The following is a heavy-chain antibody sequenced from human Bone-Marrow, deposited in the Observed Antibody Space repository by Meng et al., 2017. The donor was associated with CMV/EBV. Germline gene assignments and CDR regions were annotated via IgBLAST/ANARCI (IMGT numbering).Heavy chain of an antibody. CDR3: ARVYCSSTSCYSAY. V-gene: IGHV1-69*10. Sequence: SVKVSCKASGGTFSSYAISWVRQAPGQGLEWMGGIIPILGIANYAQKFQGRVTMTTDTSTSTAYMELRSLRSDDTAVYYCARVYCSSTSCYSAYWGQGTLVTVSS. CDR2: IIPILGIA. D-gene: IGHD2-2*02. CDR1: GGTFSSYA. J-gene: IGHJ4*02.